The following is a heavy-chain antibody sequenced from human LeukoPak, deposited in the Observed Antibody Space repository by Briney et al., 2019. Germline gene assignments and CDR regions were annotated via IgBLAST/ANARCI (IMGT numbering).Heavy chain of an antibody. CDR2: ISSSSGYI. D-gene: IGHD1-26*01. CDR3: AKRVGATWDY. J-gene: IGHJ4*02. V-gene: IGHV3-21*04. CDR1: GFTFSSYS. Sequence: GGSLRLSCAASGFTFSSYSMNWVRQAPGKGLEWVSSISSSSGYIYYADSVKGRFTISRDNAKNSLFLQMNSLRAEDTAVYYCAKRVGATWDYWGQGTLVTVSS.